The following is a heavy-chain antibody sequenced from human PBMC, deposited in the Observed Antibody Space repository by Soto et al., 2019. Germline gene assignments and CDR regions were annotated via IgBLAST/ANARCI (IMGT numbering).Heavy chain of an antibody. J-gene: IGHJ4*02. CDR2: IYPDDSDT. Sequence: PGESLKISCKASGYSFTLYWIGWVRQMPGKGLEWMGIIYPDDSDTRYSPSFQGQVTISVDKSISTAYLQWSSLKASDTAMYYCARREAEAGVPVDYWGQGTLVTVSS. D-gene: IGHD6-13*01. CDR1: GYSFTLYW. CDR3: ARREAEAGVPVDY. V-gene: IGHV5-51*01.